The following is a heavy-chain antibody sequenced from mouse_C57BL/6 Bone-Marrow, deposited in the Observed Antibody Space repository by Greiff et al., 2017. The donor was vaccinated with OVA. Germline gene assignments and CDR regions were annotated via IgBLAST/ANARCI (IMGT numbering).Heavy chain of an antibody. CDR2: ISNGGGST. CDR1: GFTFSDYY. J-gene: IGHJ4*01. CDR3: ARSTGTDAMDY. Sequence: EVKVEESGGGLVQPGGSLKLSCAASGFTFSDYYMYWVRQTPEKRLEWVAYISNGGGSTYYPDTVKGRFTISRDNAKNTLYLQMSRLKSEDTAMYYCARSTGTDAMDYWGQGTSVTVSS. D-gene: IGHD4-1*02. V-gene: IGHV5-12*01.